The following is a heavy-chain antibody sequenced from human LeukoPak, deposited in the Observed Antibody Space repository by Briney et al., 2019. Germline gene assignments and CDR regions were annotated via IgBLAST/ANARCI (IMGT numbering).Heavy chain of an antibody. CDR1: GFTFSSYS. Sequence: GGSLRLSCAASGFTFSSYSMNWVRQAPGKGLEGVSYISSGSSTIYYADSVKGRFTISRDNAKNSLYLQMNSLRAEDTAVYYCASFSSSWTDAFDIWGQGTMVTVSS. V-gene: IGHV3-48*01. D-gene: IGHD6-13*01. CDR2: ISSGSSTI. J-gene: IGHJ3*02. CDR3: ASFSSSWTDAFDI.